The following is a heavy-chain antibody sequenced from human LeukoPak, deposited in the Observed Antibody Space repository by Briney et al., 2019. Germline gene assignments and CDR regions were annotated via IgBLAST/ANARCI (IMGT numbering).Heavy chain of an antibody. V-gene: IGHV1-2*02. Sequence: ASVKVSCKASGYTFTGYYMHWVRQAPGQGLEWMGWINPNSGGTNYAQKFQGRVTITRDTSISTAYMELSRLRSDDTAVYYCARSPRIVVVPAAIGEFDYWGQGTLVTVSS. CDR1: GYTFTGYY. J-gene: IGHJ4*02. D-gene: IGHD2-2*02. CDR3: ARSPRIVVVPAAIGEFDY. CDR2: INPNSGGT.